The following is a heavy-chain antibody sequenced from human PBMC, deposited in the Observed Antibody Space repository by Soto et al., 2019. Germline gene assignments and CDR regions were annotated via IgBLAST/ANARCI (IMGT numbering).Heavy chain of an antibody. V-gene: IGHV1-46*01. CDR3: ARDLAAGDF. CDR2: INPNGGST. Sequence: QVQLVQSGAEVKKPGASVKVSCKASGYIFINYYIHWVRQAPGQGLEWIGIINPNGGSTNYAQKFRDRVTLARDTSTSTVYMDLSSLRSEDTAMYYCARDLAAGDFWGQGTLVTVSS. CDR1: GYIFINYY. J-gene: IGHJ4*02. D-gene: IGHD6-13*01.